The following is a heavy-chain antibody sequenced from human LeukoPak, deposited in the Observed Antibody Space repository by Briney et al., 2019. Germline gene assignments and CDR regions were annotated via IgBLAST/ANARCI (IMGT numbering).Heavy chain of an antibody. D-gene: IGHD3-22*01. J-gene: IGHJ4*02. CDR1: GYSFSNYW. CDR2: IYPGDSDT. V-gene: IGHV5-51*01. Sequence: GESLKISCQCSGYSFSNYWIGWVRQMPGKGLEWMGDIYPGDSDTRYSPSFQGQVTISADKSITTAYLQWSSLKASDTAVYYCARKDRYGLSDSSSYYPYYFDYWGQGTLVTVSS. CDR3: ARKDRYGLSDSSSYYPYYFDY.